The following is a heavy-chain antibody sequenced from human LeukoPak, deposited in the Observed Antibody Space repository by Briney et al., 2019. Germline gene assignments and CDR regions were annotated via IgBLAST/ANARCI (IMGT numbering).Heavy chain of an antibody. V-gene: IGHV1-2*06. CDR3: ARWRIAAAGWDY. CDR2: INPNSGGT. Sequence: GASVKVSCKASGYTFTGYYMHWVRQAPGQGLEWMGRINPNSGGTNYAQKFQGRVTMTRDTSISTAYMELSRLRSDDTAVYYCARWRIAAAGWDYWGQGTLVTVSS. D-gene: IGHD6-13*01. CDR1: GYTFTGYY. J-gene: IGHJ4*02.